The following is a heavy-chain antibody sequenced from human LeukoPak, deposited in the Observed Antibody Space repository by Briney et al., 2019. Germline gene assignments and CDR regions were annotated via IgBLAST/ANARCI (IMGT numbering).Heavy chain of an antibody. D-gene: IGHD3-9*01. Sequence: GRSLRLSCAASGFTFSSYAMHWVRQAPGKGLEWVAVISYDGSNKYYADSVKGLFTISRDNSKNMLYLQMNSLRAEDTAVYYGARDPDFQYYHILTGVDYWGQGTLVTVSS. J-gene: IGHJ4*02. CDR1: GFTFSSYA. V-gene: IGHV3-30-3*01. CDR2: ISYDGSNK. CDR3: ARDPDFQYYHILTGVDY.